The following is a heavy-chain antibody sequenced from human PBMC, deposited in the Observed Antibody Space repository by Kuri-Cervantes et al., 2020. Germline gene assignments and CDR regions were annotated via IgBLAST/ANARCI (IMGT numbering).Heavy chain of an antibody. Sequence: GESLKISCAASGFTFSSYDMHRVRQATGKGLEWVSAIGTAGDTYYPGSVKGRFTISRENAKNSLYLQMNSLRAGDTAVYYCARDRSPDTAMVFRWHWGQGTLVTVSS. CDR1: GFTFSSYD. CDR2: IGTAGDT. V-gene: IGHV3-13*01. CDR3: ARDRSPDTAMVFRWH. J-gene: IGHJ4*02. D-gene: IGHD5-18*01.